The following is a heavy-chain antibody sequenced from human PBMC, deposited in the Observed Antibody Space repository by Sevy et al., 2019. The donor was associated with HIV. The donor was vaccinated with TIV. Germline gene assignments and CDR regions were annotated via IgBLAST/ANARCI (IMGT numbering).Heavy chain of an antibody. CDR3: ASTSVIVVVPAATGVDYYGMDV. J-gene: IGHJ6*02. CDR2: IIPIFGTA. Sequence: ASVKVSCKASGGTFSSYAISWVRQAPGQGLEWMGGIIPIFGTANYAQKFQGRVTITADESTSTAYMELSSLRSEETAVYYCASTSVIVVVPAATGVDYYGMDVWGQGTTVTVSS. V-gene: IGHV1-69*13. CDR1: GGTFSSYA. D-gene: IGHD2-2*01.